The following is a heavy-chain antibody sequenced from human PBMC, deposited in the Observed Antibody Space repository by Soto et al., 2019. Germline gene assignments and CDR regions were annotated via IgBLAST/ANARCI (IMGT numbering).Heavy chain of an antibody. CDR1: GFTFSSYA. CDR2: ISYDGSNK. V-gene: IGHV3-30-3*01. Sequence: PGGSLRLSCAASGFTFSSYAMHWVRQAPGKGLEWVAVISYDGSNKYYADSVKGRFTISRDNSKNTLYLQMNSLRAEDTAVYYCAREPSGTDAFDIWGQGTMVTVSS. D-gene: IGHD6-6*01. J-gene: IGHJ3*02. CDR3: AREPSGTDAFDI.